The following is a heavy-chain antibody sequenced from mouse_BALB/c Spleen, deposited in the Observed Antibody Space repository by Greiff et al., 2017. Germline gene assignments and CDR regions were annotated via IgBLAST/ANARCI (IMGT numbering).Heavy chain of an antibody. Sequence: EVKLMESGPGLVKPSQSLSLTCTVTGYSITSDYAWNWIRQFPGNKLEWMGYISYSGSTSYNPSLKSRISITRDTSKNQFFLQLNSVTTEDTATYYCGADLLWLRQRFAYWGQGTLVTVSA. V-gene: IGHV3-2*02. CDR2: ISYSGST. CDR3: GADLLWLRQRFAY. D-gene: IGHD2-9*01. CDR1: GYSITSDYA. J-gene: IGHJ3*01.